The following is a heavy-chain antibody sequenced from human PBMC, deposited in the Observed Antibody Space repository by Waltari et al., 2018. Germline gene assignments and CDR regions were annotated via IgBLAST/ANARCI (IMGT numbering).Heavy chain of an antibody. V-gene: IGHV3-53*02. J-gene: IGHJ3*02. CDR2: IYGGGST. Sequence: EVQLVETGGGLIQPGGSLRLSCAASGFTVSSNYMSWVRQAPGKGLEWVSGIYGGGSTYDADCVKGRFTISRDNSKNTLYLQMNSLRAEDTAVYYCAELDGMMEAFDIWGQGTMVTVSS. CDR1: GFTVSSNY. D-gene: IGHD1-1*01. CDR3: AELDGMMEAFDI.